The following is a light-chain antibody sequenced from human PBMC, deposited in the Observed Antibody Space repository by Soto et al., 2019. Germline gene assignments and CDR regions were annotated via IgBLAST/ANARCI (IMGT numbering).Light chain of an antibody. CDR2: STS. V-gene: IGKV1-17*01. CDR3: LQHYIYPLT. Sequence: DIQMTQSPSSLSASVGDRVTITCRASQGISNDLGWYQQKPGRAPKRLIYSTSTLESGVPSRFIGSGSGIEFTLTISSLQPEDFATYSCLQHYIYPLTFGGGTKVEIK. J-gene: IGKJ4*02. CDR1: QGISND.